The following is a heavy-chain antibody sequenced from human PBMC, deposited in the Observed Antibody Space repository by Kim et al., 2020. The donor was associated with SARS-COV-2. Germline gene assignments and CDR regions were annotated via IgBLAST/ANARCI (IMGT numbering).Heavy chain of an antibody. CDR1: GVSINNGLYY. J-gene: IGHJ4*02. CDR3: ARAGDFDWFLDF. CDR2: IYYRGST. D-gene: IGHD3-9*01. V-gene: IGHV4-31*03. Sequence: SETLSLTCTVSGVSINNGLYYWSWFRQHPGKGLEWIGYIYYRGSTSYNPSLKSRLTISVDTSKNQFSLKLTSVTAADTAVYYCARAGDFDWFLDFWGQGT.